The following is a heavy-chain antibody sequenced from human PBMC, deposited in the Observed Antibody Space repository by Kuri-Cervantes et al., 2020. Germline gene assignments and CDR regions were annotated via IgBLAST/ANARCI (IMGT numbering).Heavy chain of an antibody. J-gene: IGHJ3*02. D-gene: IGHD7-27*01. Sequence: YSQKFQGRVTITRDTSASTAYMELSSLRSEDTAVYYCARDVPLGHDAFDIWGQGTMVTVSS. CDR3: ARDVPLGHDAFDI. V-gene: IGHV1-3*01.